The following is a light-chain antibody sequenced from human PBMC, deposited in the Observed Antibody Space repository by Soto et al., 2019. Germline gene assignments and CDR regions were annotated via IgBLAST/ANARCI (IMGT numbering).Light chain of an antibody. J-gene: IGLJ3*02. V-gene: IGLV1-47*02. CDR3: AVLDDSLSGWV. CDR1: TSNIGSTYNIGSDY. Sequence: QLVLTQPPSASGTPGQRVTISCSGSTSNIGSTYNIGSDYVYWYQQLPGTAPKLLIYSTNQRPSGVPDRISGSKSGTSATLAISGLRFEDEADYYCAVLDDSLSGWVFGGGTKLTVL. CDR2: STN.